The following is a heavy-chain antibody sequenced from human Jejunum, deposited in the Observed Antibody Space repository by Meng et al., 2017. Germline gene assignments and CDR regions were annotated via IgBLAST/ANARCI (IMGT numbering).Heavy chain of an antibody. D-gene: IGHD2-15*01. V-gene: IGHV3-11*01. Sequence: QAHLLESGGCLVKPGGSLRLSCAASGFSFSDYYMAWIRQAPGKGLEWVSYISESGTTIFYADSVKGRFTISRDNAKNSLYLQMSNLRAEDTAVYYCAGSAVVAAHPWGQGTLVTVSS. CDR2: ISESGTTI. CDR3: AGSAVVAAHP. CDR1: GFSFSDYY. J-gene: IGHJ5*02.